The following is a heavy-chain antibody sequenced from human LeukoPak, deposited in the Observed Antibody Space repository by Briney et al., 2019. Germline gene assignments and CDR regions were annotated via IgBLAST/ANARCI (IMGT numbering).Heavy chain of an antibody. CDR1: GGSISSSSYY. J-gene: IGHJ4*02. CDR2: IYYSGST. Sequence: SETLSLTCTVSGGSISSSSYYSGWIRQPPGKGLEWLGSIYYSGSTYYNPSLKSRVTISVDTSKNQFSLKLSSVTAADTAVYYCARHRITMVRGDPFDYWGQGTLVTVSS. D-gene: IGHD3-10*01. V-gene: IGHV4-39*01. CDR3: ARHRITMVRGDPFDY.